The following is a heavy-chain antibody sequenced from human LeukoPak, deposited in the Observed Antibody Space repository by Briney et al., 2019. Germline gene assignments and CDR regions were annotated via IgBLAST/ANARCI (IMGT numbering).Heavy chain of an antibody. CDR1: GFTFSSSA. CDR3: AKDAGSGYYAFDI. Sequence: RSLRLSCAASGFTFSSSAMHWVRQAPDKGLEWVAVISYDGSNKYYADSVKGRFTISRDNSKNTLYLQMNSLRAEDTAVYYCAKDAGSGYYAFDIWGQGTMVTVSS. CDR2: ISYDGSNK. D-gene: IGHD3-22*01. V-gene: IGHV3-30-3*01. J-gene: IGHJ3*02.